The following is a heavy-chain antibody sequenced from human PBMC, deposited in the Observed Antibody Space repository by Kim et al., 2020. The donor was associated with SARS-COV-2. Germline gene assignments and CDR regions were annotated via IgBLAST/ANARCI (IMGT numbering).Heavy chain of an antibody. J-gene: IGHJ3*02. CDR3: AKMSSGGSHATYAFDI. CDR1: GFTFSSYG. D-gene: IGHD2-15*01. V-gene: IGHV3-30*18. Sequence: GGSLRLSCAASGFTFSSYGMHWVRQAPGKGLEWVAVISYDGSNKYYADSVKGRFTISRDNSKNTLYLQMNSLRAEDTAVYYCAKMSSGGSHATYAFDIWGQGTMVTVSS. CDR2: ISYDGSNK.